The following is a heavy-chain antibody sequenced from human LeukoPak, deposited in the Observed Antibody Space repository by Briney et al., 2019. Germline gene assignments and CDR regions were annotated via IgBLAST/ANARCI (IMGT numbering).Heavy chain of an antibody. V-gene: IGHV3-30-3*01. Sequence: GGSLRLSCAASGFTFSSYAMHWVRQAPGKGLEWVAVISYDGSNKYYADSVKGRFTISRDSSKNTLNLQMNSLRAEDTAVYYCARVRTITMIVVVPKDAFDIWGQGTMVTVSS. J-gene: IGHJ3*02. D-gene: IGHD3-22*01. CDR2: ISYDGSNK. CDR3: ARVRTITMIVVVPKDAFDI. CDR1: GFTFSSYA.